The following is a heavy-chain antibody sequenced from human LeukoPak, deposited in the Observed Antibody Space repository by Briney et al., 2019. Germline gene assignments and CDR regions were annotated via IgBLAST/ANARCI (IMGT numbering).Heavy chain of an antibody. CDR3: AKAVVIVGADRFDY. CDR2: IDSGGST. V-gene: IGHV3-53*01. D-gene: IGHD1-26*01. CDR1: GFTVSSNY. J-gene: IGHJ4*02. Sequence: GGSLRLSCAASGFTVSSNYLSWVRQAPGKGLEWLSFIDSGGSTYYADSVKGRFTISRDNSKNTLYLQMNSLRAEDTAVYYCAKAVVIVGADRFDYWGQGTLVTVSS.